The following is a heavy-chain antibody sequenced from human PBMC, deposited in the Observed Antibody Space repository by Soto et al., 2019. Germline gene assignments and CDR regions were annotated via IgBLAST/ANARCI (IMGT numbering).Heavy chain of an antibody. V-gene: IGHV4-59*01. CDR3: ARGVLRYFDWLGP. J-gene: IGHJ5*02. Sequence: SETLSLTCTVSGGSISSYYWSWIRQPPGKGLEWIGYIYYSGSTNYNPSLKSRVTISVDTSKNQFSLKLSSVTAADTAVYYCARGVLRYFDWLGPWGQGTLVTVSS. CDR2: IYYSGST. CDR1: GGSISSYY. D-gene: IGHD3-9*01.